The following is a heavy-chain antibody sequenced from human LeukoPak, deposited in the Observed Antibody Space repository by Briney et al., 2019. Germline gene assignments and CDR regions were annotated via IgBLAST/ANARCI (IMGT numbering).Heavy chain of an antibody. J-gene: IGHJ4*02. CDR1: GFTFSSYS. Sequence: GGSLRLSCAASGFTFSSYSMNWVRQAPGKGLEWVANIKQDGREKYYVDSVKGRFTISRDSAKNSLYLQMNSLRAEDTAVYYCARGTLAAGGLDYWGQGTLVTVSS. V-gene: IGHV3-7*01. D-gene: IGHD6-13*01. CDR2: IKQDGREK. CDR3: ARGTLAAGGLDY.